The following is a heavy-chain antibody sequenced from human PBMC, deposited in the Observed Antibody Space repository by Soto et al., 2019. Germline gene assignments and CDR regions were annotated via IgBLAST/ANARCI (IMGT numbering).Heavy chain of an antibody. J-gene: IGHJ6*02. CDR1: GFTFSSYA. Sequence: GGSLRLSCAASGFTFSSYAMHWVRQAPGKGLEWVAVISYDGSNKYYADSVKGRFTISRDNSKNTLYLQMNSLRAEDTAVYYCARAIVVVPAGYYYYGMDVWGQGTTVTVSS. CDR3: ARAIVVVPAGYYYYGMDV. CDR2: ISYDGSNK. D-gene: IGHD2-2*01. V-gene: IGHV3-30-3*01.